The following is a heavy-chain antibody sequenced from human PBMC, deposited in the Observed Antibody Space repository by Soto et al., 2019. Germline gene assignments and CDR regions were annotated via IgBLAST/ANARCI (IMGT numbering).Heavy chain of an antibody. CDR3: ARDSVAVAGYFDY. CDR2: IYYSGST. V-gene: IGHV4-61*01. Sequence: SETLSLTGTVSGGSVSGDTYYWNWIRQPPGKGLEWIGYIYYSGSTTYNPSLKSRVTISVDTSKNQFSLKLSSVTAADTAVYYCARDSVAVAGYFDYWGQGILVTVSS. J-gene: IGHJ4*02. D-gene: IGHD6-19*01. CDR1: GGSVSGDTYY.